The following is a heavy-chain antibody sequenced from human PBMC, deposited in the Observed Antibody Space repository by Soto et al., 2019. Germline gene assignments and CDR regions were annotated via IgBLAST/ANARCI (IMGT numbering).Heavy chain of an antibody. Sequence: SQTLSLTCVISGDSVSSNSAAWNWIRQSPSRGLEWLGRTYYRSKWYYDYVVSVKSRITVNPDTSKNRFSLQLNSVTPEDTAVYYCAREIRRAGSGWYYSAFDIWAQGTMVTVSS. CDR3: AREIRRAGSGWYYSAFDI. J-gene: IGHJ3*02. D-gene: IGHD6-19*01. CDR1: GDSVSSNSAA. V-gene: IGHV6-1*01. CDR2: TYYRSKWYY.